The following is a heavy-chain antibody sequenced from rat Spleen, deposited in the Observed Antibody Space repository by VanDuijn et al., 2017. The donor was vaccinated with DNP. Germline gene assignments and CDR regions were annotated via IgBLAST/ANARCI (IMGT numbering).Heavy chain of an antibody. J-gene: IGHJ2*01. Sequence: EVQLVESGGDLVQPGRSLKLSCVASGFTFNNYWMTWIRQVPGKGLEWVASMTSGGGITYYPDSVKGRFTISRDNAETTLYLQMDSLRSEDTATYYCARRGFYSEPLDYWGQGVMVTVSS. V-gene: IGHV5-31*01. D-gene: IGHD1-1*01. CDR3: ARRGFYSEPLDY. CDR1: GFTFNNYW. CDR2: MTSGGGIT.